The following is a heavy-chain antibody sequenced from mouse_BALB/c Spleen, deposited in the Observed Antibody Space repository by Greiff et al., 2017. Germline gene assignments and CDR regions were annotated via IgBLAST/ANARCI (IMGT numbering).Heavy chain of an antibody. Sequence: EVKVVESGGGLVKPGGSLKLSCAASGFTFSSYAMSWVRQTPEKRLEWVATISSGGSYTYYPDSVKGRITIARDNAKNTLYLQMSSLRSEDTAMYYCARELAWFADWGQGTLVTVSA. D-gene: IGHD4-1*01. J-gene: IGHJ3*01. V-gene: IGHV5-9-3*01. CDR3: ARELAWFAD. CDR2: ISSGGSYT. CDR1: GFTFSSYA.